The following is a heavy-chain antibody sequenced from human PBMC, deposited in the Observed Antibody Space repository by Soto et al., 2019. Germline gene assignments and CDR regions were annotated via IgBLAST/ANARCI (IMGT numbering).Heavy chain of an antibody. CDR2: IFYSGST. CDR3: ARDNRRYCISTSYPKDYYGMDV. Sequence: SEALSLTCTVSGGSISNYYWSWIRQPPGRGLEWIGHIFYSGSTNYNPALKSRVTISVDTSKNQFSLKLSSVTAADTAVYYCARDNRRYCISTSYPKDYYGMDVWGQGTTVTVSS. V-gene: IGHV4-59*01. J-gene: IGHJ6*02. CDR1: GGSISNYY. D-gene: IGHD2-2*01.